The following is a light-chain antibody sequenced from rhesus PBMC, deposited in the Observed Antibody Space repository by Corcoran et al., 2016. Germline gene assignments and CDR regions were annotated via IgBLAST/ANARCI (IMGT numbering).Light chain of an antibody. CDR3: LQYSSSPFT. Sequence: DIQMTQSPSSLSASVGDTVTITCRASQSISSWLDWYQQKPGKAPKLLIYKASRLQSGVPSRFSGSGSGTDFTLTISSLQPEDFATYYCLQYSSSPFTFGPGTKLDLK. CDR2: KAS. V-gene: IGKV1-22*01. J-gene: IGKJ3*01. CDR1: QSISSW.